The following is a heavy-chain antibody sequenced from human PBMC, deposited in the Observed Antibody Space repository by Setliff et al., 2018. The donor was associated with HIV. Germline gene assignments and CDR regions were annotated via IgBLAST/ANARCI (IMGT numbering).Heavy chain of an antibody. CDR3: ARLPFPPYCGGDCYSIDY. CDR1: GFTFSSYS. Sequence: PGGSLRLSCAASGFTFSSYSMNWVRQAPGKGLEWVSSISSGSSYIYYAESVKGRFTISRDNAKNSLYLQMNSLRAEDTAVYYCARLPFPPYCGGDCYSIDYWGQGTQVTVSS. D-gene: IGHD2-21*02. J-gene: IGHJ4*02. CDR2: ISSGSSYI. V-gene: IGHV3-21*01.